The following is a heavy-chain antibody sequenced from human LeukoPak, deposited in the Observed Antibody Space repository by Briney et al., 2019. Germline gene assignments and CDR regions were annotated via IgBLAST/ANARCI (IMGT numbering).Heavy chain of an antibody. J-gene: IGHJ5*02. CDR3: AKSDWFDP. Sequence: PGGSPRLSCEPSGFTLKNYWMSWLRRAPGKGLEWVSRSKYDGSTAMYAESVKGRFTISRDNARGTLYLQMNSLRVDDTAVYYCAKSDWFDPCGRGILVTVSS. CDR1: GFTLKNYW. V-gene: IGHV3-74*03. CDR2: SKYDGSTA.